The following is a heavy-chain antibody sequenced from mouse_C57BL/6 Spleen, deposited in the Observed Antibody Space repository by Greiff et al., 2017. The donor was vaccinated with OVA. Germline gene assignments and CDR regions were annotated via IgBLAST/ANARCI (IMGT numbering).Heavy chain of an antibody. CDR2: IDPSDSYT. Sequence: QVQLQQSGAELVKPGASVKLSCKASGYTFTSYWMQWVKQRPGQGLEWIGEIDPSDSYTNYNQKFKGKATLNVDTSSSTAYMQLSSLTSEDSAVYYCARYYFDYWGQGTTLTVSS. CDR1: GYTFTSYW. J-gene: IGHJ2*01. V-gene: IGHV1-50*01. CDR3: ARYYFDY.